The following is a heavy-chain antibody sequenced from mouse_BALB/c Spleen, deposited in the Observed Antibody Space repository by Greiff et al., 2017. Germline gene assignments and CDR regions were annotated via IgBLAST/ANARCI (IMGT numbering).Heavy chain of an antibody. Sequence: VQLKESGPGLVKPSQSLSLTCSVTGYSITSGYYWNWIRQFPGNKLEWMGYISYDGSNNYNPSLKNRISITRDTSKNQFFLKLNSVTTEDTATYYCARDRNGNTDYAMDYWGQGTSVTVSS. CDR3: ARDRNGNTDYAMDY. CDR1: GYSITSGYY. V-gene: IGHV3-6*02. CDR2: ISYDGSN. J-gene: IGHJ4*01. D-gene: IGHD2-1*01.